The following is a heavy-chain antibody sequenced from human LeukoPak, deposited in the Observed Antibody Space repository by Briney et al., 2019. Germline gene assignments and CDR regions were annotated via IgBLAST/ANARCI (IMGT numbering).Heavy chain of an antibody. J-gene: IGHJ2*01. V-gene: IGHV6-1*01. D-gene: IGHD5-24*01. CDR3: ARYRRDDYPNAGYFDL. Sequence: SQTLSLTCAISGDSVSSNSAAWNWIRQSPSRGLEWLGRTYYRSKWYNDYAVSVKSRITINPDTSKNQFSLQLNSVTPEDTAVYYCARYRRDDYPNAGYFDLWGRGTLVTVSS. CDR2: TYYRSKWYN. CDR1: GDSVSSNSAA.